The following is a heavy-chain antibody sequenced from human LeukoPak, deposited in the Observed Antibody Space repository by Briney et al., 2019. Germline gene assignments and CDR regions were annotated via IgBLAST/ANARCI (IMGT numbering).Heavy chain of an antibody. V-gene: IGHV4-4*07. CDR3: ARDIVVVPAAIGPINWFDP. Sequence: PSETLSLTCTVSGGSISSYYWSWIRQPAGKGLEWIGRIYTSGSTNYNPSLKSRVTMSVDTSKNQFSLKLSSVTAADTAVYYCARDIVVVPAAIGPINWFDPWGQETLVTVSS. CDR1: GGSISSYY. CDR2: IYTSGST. D-gene: IGHD2-2*01. J-gene: IGHJ5*02.